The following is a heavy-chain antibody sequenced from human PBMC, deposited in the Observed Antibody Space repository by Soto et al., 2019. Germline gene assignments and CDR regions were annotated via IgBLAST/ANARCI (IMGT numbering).Heavy chain of an antibody. D-gene: IGHD3-10*01. CDR1: GGSISSSSYY. V-gene: IGHV4-39*01. Sequence: SETLSLTCTVSGGSISSSSYYWGWIRQPPGKGLEWIGSIYYSGSTYYNPSLKSRVTISVDTSKNQFSLKLSSVTAADTAVYYCARHVDPWRSGYFAYRAQRTPVPVSS. CDR2: IYYSGST. CDR3: ARHVDPWRSGYFAY. J-gene: IGHJ4*02.